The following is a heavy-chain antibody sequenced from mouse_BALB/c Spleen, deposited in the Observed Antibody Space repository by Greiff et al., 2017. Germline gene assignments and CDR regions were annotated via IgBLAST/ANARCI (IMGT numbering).Heavy chain of an antibody. CDR3: ASSHYGSPWFAY. CDR1: GYAFTNYL. CDR2: INPGSGGT. Sequence: VQLQQSGAELVRPGTSVKVSCKASGYAFTNYLIEWVKQRPGQGLEWIGVINPGSGGTNYNEKFKGKATLTADKSSSTAYMQLSSLTSDDSAVYFCASSHYGSPWFAYWGQGTLVTVSA. D-gene: IGHD1-1*01. J-gene: IGHJ3*01. V-gene: IGHV1-54*01.